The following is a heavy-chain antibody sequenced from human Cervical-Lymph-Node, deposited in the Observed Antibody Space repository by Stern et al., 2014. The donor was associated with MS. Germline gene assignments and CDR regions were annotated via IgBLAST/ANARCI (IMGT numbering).Heavy chain of an antibody. CDR1: GYTFTSYG. Sequence: VQLVESGAEVKKPGASVKVSCKASGYTFTSYGISWGRQAPGQGLEWMGWISASNGNTNHAQKLQGRVTMTTDTSTSTAYMELRSLRSDDTAVYYCAREGAGYCSGGSCYSGEYFQHWGQGTLVTVSS. D-gene: IGHD2-15*01. J-gene: IGHJ1*01. CDR3: AREGAGYCSGGSCYSGEYFQH. V-gene: IGHV1-18*04. CDR2: ISASNGNT.